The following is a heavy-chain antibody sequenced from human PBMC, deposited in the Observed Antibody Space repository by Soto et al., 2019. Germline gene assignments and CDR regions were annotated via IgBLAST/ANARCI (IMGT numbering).Heavy chain of an antibody. J-gene: IGHJ4*02. CDR3: ARNVPVTALGY. Sequence: EVRLVESGGGLVQPGGSLRLSCAASGVTVGNNYMSWVRQAPGKGLEWVSATYSGGDTRYADSVKGRFTMSRDSTKNTVYLQMDSLRAEDTAVYFCARNVPVTALGYWGQGSLVTVSS. CDR2: TYSGGDT. D-gene: IGHD4-17*01. CDR1: GVTVGNNY. V-gene: IGHV3-66*01.